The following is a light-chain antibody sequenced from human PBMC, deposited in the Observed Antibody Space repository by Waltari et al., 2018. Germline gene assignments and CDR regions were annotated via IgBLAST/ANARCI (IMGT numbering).Light chain of an antibody. V-gene: IGLV2-14*03. CDR1: SSDVGGYNY. CDR3: SSYTSSNTLG. CDR2: DVS. J-gene: IGLJ1*01. Sequence: QSALTQPAPVSGSPGQSITISCTVTSSDVGGYNYVSWYQQHPGKTPKLRLYDVSNRPSGVSHRFSGSKPGTTASLTISGLQAEDEADYYCSSYTSSNTLGFGTGTKVTVL.